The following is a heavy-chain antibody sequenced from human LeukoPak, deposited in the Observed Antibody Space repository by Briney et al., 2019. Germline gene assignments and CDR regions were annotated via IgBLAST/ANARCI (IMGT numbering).Heavy chain of an antibody. Sequence: NPSETLSLTCTVSGGSISSSTYNWDWIRQPPGKGLEWIGRISYSGSTYYNPSLKSRVTISVDTSKNQFSLKLSSVTAADTAVYYCAREVVAAAGTVDYWGQGTLVTVSS. CDR2: ISYSGST. D-gene: IGHD6-13*01. V-gene: IGHV4-39*07. CDR1: GGSISSSTYN. CDR3: AREVVAAAGTVDY. J-gene: IGHJ4*02.